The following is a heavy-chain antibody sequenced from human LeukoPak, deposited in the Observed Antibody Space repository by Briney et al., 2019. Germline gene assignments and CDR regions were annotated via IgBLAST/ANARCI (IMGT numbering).Heavy chain of an antibody. CDR1: GFDFRTYG. V-gene: IGHV3-33*01. D-gene: IGHD6-19*01. Sequence: PGGSLRLSCAASGFDFRTYGMHWVRQAPGEGLEWVAHIWFDGNNKHYGDSVKGRFTISRDNSKNTLYLQLNSLRPEGTAMYFCARDMQWLIDYWGQGTLVTVSS. CDR2: IWFDGNNK. J-gene: IGHJ4*02. CDR3: ARDMQWLIDY.